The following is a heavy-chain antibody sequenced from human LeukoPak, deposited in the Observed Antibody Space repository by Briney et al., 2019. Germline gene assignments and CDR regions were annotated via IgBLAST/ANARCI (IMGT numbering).Heavy chain of an antibody. J-gene: IGHJ3*02. D-gene: IGHD3-16*02. CDR1: GGSINSYY. CDR3: ARGSVMITFGGVIVIQYAFDI. Sequence: SETLSLTCTVSGGSINSYYWSWIRQPPGKGLEWIGYIYYSGSTSYNPSLKSRVTISVDTSKNQFSLKLNSVTAADTAVYYCARGSVMITFGGVIVIQYAFDIWGQGTMVTVSS. CDR2: IYYSGST. V-gene: IGHV4-59*01.